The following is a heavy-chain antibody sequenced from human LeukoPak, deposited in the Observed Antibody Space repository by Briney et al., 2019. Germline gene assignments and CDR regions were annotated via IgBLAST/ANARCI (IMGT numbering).Heavy chain of an antibody. CDR1: GFTFSSYS. J-gene: IGHJ4*02. Sequence: GGSLRLSCAASGFTFSSYSMNWVRQAPGKGLEWVSAISGSGGSTYYADSVKGRFTISRDNSKNTLYLQMNSLRAEDTAVYYCAKGLFEWYYFDYWGQGTLVTVSS. CDR2: ISGSGGST. CDR3: AKGLFEWYYFDY. D-gene: IGHD3-3*01. V-gene: IGHV3-23*01.